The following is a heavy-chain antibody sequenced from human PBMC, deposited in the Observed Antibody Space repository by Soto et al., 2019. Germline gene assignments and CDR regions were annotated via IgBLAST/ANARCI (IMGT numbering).Heavy chain of an antibody. D-gene: IGHD3-22*01. CDR2: IYYSGST. J-gene: IGHJ1*01. CDR1: GGSISSGGYY. Sequence: SETLSLTCTVSGGSISSGGYYWSWIRQHPGKGLEWIGYIYYSGSTYYNPSLKSRVTISVDTSKNQFSLKLSSVTAADTAVYYCARDGVYYDSSRYYPLPFQHWGQGTLVTVS. V-gene: IGHV4-31*03. CDR3: ARDGVYYDSSRYYPLPFQH.